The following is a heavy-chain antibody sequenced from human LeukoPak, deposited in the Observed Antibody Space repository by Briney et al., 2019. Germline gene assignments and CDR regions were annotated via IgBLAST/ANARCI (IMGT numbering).Heavy chain of an antibody. Sequence: ASVKVSCKASGYTFSSYDINWVRQAPGQGLEWMGWMNPHSGNTGYAQNFQGRVTMTRNISISTVYMELSSLRSEDTAVYYCARGGPHTYLAYGDYGYYYYYYMDVWGKGTTVTVSS. V-gene: IGHV1-8*01. J-gene: IGHJ6*03. CDR3: ARGGPHTYLAYGDYGYYYYYYMDV. CDR2: MNPHSGNT. CDR1: GYTFSSYD. D-gene: IGHD4-17*01.